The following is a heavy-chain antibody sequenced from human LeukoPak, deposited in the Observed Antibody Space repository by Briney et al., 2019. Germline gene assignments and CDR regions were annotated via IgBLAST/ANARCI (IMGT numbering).Heavy chain of an antibody. J-gene: IGHJ6*02. CDR1: GFTFSSYW. Sequence: PGGSLRLSCAASGFTFSSYWMHWVRQAPGKGLVWVSRINTDGSSTSYADSVKGRFTLTRDNAKNSLYLQMNSLRAEDTAVYYCAREMDPVSYGPYYYYYGMDVWGQGTTVTVSS. D-gene: IGHD5-18*01. CDR3: AREMDPVSYGPYYYYYGMDV. CDR2: INTDGSST. V-gene: IGHV3-74*01.